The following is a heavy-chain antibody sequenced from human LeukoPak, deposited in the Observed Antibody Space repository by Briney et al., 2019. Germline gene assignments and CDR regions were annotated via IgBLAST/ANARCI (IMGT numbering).Heavy chain of an antibody. J-gene: IGHJ4*02. D-gene: IGHD6-13*01. CDR2: ISSSGSSK. CDR1: GFTFSDYY. Sequence: GGSLRLSCAASGFTFSDYYMSWIRQAPGKGLEGVSYISSSGSSKDYADSVKGRFTTSRDNAKKSLYLQMNSLRAEDTAVYYCARHLRAHSSSLFFDYWGQGTLVTVSS. CDR3: ARHLRAHSSSLFFDY. V-gene: IGHV3-11*01.